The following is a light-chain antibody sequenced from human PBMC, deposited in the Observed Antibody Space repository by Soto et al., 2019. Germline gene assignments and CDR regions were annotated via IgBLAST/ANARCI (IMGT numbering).Light chain of an antibody. Sequence: DIQMTQSPSSLSASVGDRVTITCQASQDISNYLNWYQQKSGKAPKLLIYDASNLETGVSSRFSGSGYGTEFTFTISSLQPEDIATYYCQQYDTLLTFGGGTKVEIK. CDR3: QQYDTLLT. CDR2: DAS. J-gene: IGKJ4*01. CDR1: QDISNY. V-gene: IGKV1-33*01.